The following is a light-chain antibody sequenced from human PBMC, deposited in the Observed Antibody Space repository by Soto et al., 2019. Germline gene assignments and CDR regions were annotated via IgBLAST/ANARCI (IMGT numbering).Light chain of an antibody. CDR3: SSLSSGSTLYV. V-gene: IGLV2-14*01. J-gene: IGLJ1*01. CDR2: EVN. Sequence: QSALTQPASVSGSPGQSITISCTGSSSDIGRYKYVSWYQHHPGKAPKLIIYEVNNRPSGVSNRFSGSKSGNTASLTISGLQAEDEADYHCSSLSSGSTLYVFGTGTKVTVL. CDR1: SSDIGRYKY.